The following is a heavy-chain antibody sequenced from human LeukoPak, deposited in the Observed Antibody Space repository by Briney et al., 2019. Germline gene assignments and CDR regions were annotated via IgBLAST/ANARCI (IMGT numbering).Heavy chain of an antibody. CDR3: TRRYYYGSGSPPTNYYYYYMDV. Sequence: PGGSLRLSCAASGFTFSGSAMHWVRQASGKGLEWVGRIRSKANSSATAYAASVKGRFTISRDDSKNTAYLQMNSLKTEDTAVYYCTRRYYYGSGSPPTNYYYYYMDVWGKGTTVTVSS. V-gene: IGHV3-73*01. J-gene: IGHJ6*03. D-gene: IGHD3-10*01. CDR1: GFTFSGSA. CDR2: IRSKANSSAT.